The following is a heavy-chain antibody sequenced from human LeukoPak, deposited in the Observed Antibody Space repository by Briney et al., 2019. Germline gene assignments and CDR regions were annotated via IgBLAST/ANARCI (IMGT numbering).Heavy chain of an antibody. Sequence: ASVKVSCKASGHTFTGYYMHWVRQAPGQGLEWMGRINPNSGGTNYAQKFQGRVTMTRDTSISTAYMELSRLRSDDTAVYYCAGGEYVFEAFDIWGQGTMVTVSS. CDR1: GHTFTGYY. V-gene: IGHV1-2*06. CDR3: AGGEYVFEAFDI. D-gene: IGHD2/OR15-2a*01. J-gene: IGHJ3*02. CDR2: INPNSGGT.